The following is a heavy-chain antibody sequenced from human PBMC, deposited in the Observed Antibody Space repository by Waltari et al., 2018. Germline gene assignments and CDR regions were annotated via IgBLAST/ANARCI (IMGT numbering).Heavy chain of an antibody. V-gene: IGHV3-23*04. J-gene: IGHJ2*01. CDR2: ISGSDGRT. D-gene: IGHD5-12*01. CDR1: GFTFRSHA. CDR3: AKDLGGFSGSHWYFDL. Sequence: EVQLVESGGGLVQPGGSLRLSWSASGFTFRSHAISWVRQAPGRGLEWVSSISGSDGRTNYADSAKGRFTISRDNVKNTLFLQMNSLRADDAAVYYCAKDLGGFSGSHWYFDLWGRGTLVTVSS.